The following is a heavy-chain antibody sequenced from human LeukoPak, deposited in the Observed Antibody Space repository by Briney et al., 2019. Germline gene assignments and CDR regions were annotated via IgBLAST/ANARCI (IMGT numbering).Heavy chain of an antibody. J-gene: IGHJ3*02. V-gene: IGHV4-59*11. D-gene: IGHD3-10*01. Sequence: PSETLSLTCTVSGVSISSHYWSWIRQPPGKGLEWIVDIYYSGSTNYNPSLKSRVTISVDTSKNQFSLKLSSVTAADTAVYYCARFITMVRATNAFDIWGQGTMVTVSS. CDR3: ARFITMVRATNAFDI. CDR2: IYYSGST. CDR1: GVSISSHY.